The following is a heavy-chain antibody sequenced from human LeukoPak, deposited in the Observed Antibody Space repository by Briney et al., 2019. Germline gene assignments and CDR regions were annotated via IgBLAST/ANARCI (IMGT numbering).Heavy chain of an antibody. D-gene: IGHD3-9*01. CDR1: GFTFSSYA. V-gene: IGHV3-23*01. CDR3: AGRLTGSYFDY. J-gene: IGHJ4*02. CDR2: ISGSGGST. Sequence: GRSLRLSCAASGFTFSSYAMSWVRQAPGKGLEWVSAISGSGGSTYYADSVKGRFTISRDNSKNTLYLQMNSLRAEDTAVYYCAGRLTGSYFDYWGQGTLVTVSS.